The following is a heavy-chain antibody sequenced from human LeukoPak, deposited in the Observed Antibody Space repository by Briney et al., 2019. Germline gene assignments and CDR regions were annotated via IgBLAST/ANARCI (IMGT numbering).Heavy chain of an antibody. D-gene: IGHD1-26*01. J-gene: IGHJ1*01. Sequence: SETLSLTCTVSGGSASTYYWTWIRQPAGKGLEWIGRIYTTGSTNYNPSLESRVTMSVDTSKNQFSLRLSSVTAADTAVYYCASHSGSSYFQHWGQGTLVTVSS. CDR1: GGSASTYY. V-gene: IGHV4-4*07. CDR3: ASHSGSSYFQH. CDR2: IYTTGST.